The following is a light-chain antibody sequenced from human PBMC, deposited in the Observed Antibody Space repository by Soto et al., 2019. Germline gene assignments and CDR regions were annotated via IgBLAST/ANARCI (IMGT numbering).Light chain of an antibody. CDR3: ATWDDSLDVHV. J-gene: IGLJ1*01. CDR1: SSNIGINT. V-gene: IGLV1-44*01. CDR2: GNN. Sequence: QSVLTQPPSASGTPGQTITISCSGGSSNIGINTVNWYEHLPGTAPRLLIYGNNQRPSGDPDRFSGSKSGTSASLAISGLQSEDEGHYYCATWDDSLDVHVFGTGTKLTVL.